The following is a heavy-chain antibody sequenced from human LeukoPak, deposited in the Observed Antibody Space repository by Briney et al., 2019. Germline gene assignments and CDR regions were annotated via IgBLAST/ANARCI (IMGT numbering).Heavy chain of an antibody. D-gene: IGHD1-26*01. CDR2: INPNNGAT. CDR1: GYTFTGYY. Sequence: GASVKVSYKASGYTFTGYYMHWVRQAPGQGLEWMGRINPNNGATNYAQKLQGRVTITGDTSISTAYMELSGLRSDDTAVYYCTRESGSYHGNDYWGQGTLVTVSS. CDR3: TRESGSYHGNDY. J-gene: IGHJ4*02. V-gene: IGHV1-2*06.